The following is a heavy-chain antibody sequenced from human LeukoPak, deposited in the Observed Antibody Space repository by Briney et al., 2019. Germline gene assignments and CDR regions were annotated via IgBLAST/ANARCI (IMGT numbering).Heavy chain of an antibody. D-gene: IGHD4-17*01. Sequence: GESLRLSCAASGFTFSSYALSWVRQAPGKGLEWVSSIRGSDGSKYYADSVKGRFAISRDNSKNTLYLQMNSLRAEDTAVYYCAKDVYGDYGGLDSCGQGTLFTVSS. CDR1: GFTFSSYA. J-gene: IGHJ4*02. V-gene: IGHV3-23*01. CDR2: IRGSDGSK. CDR3: AKDVYGDYGGLDS.